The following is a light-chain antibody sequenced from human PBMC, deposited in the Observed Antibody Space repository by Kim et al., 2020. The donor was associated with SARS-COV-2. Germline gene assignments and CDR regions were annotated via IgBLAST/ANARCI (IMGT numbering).Light chain of an antibody. CDR2: GAS. V-gene: IGKV3D-15*01. CDR3: HQYDNWPYT. J-gene: IGKJ2*01. CDR1: QSVSSR. Sequence: EIMMTQSPATLSVSLGDRATLSCRASQSVSSRVAWYQQKPGQAPSLVIYGASIRATGVPARVTGSGSGTQFTFTINSLQSEDFGVYYCHQYDNWPYTFGQGTKLEI.